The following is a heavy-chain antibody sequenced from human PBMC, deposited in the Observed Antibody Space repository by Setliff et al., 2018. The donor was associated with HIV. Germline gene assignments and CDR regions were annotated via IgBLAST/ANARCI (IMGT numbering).Heavy chain of an antibody. CDR1: GHTFSNYP. V-gene: IGHV1-69*13. CDR2: IIPALGTA. CDR3: ARDAGYSGTAWGT. Sequence: SVKVSCKASGHTFSNYPISWLRQAPGQGPEWMGGIIPALGTANYAQKFQGRVTFTADESTNTAFMELSSLRSEDTAVYYCARDAGYSGTAWGTWGQGTLVTVSS. J-gene: IGHJ5*02. D-gene: IGHD5-12*01.